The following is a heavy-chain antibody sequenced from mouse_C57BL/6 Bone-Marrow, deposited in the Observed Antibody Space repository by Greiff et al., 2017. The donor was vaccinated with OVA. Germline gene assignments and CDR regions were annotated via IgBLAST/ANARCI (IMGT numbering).Heavy chain of an antibody. CDR2: ISSKSNNYAT. Sequence: EVHLVESGGGLVQPKGSLKLSCAASGFSFNTYAMNWVRQAPGKGLEWVARISSKSNNYATYYADSVKDRFTISRDDSESMLYLQMNNLKTEDTAMYYCVRPDYRTGFAYWGQGTLVTVSA. D-gene: IGHD2-4*01. CDR3: VRPDYRTGFAY. V-gene: IGHV10-1*01. J-gene: IGHJ3*01. CDR1: GFSFNTYA.